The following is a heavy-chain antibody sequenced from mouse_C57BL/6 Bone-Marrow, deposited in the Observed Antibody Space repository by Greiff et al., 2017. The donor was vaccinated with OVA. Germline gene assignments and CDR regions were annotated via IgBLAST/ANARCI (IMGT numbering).Heavy chain of an antibody. D-gene: IGHD2-5*01. CDR2: IRNKANNHAT. CDR1: GFTFSDAW. V-gene: IGHV6-6*01. Sequence: EVKLQESGGGLVQPGGSMTLSCAASGFTFSDAWMDWVRQSPEKGLEWVAEIRNKANNHATYYAESVKGRFTISRDDSKSSVYLQLNSLRAEDTGIYYCTRGGAYYSNYVAMDYWGQGTSVTVSS. CDR3: TRGGAYYSNYVAMDY. J-gene: IGHJ4*01.